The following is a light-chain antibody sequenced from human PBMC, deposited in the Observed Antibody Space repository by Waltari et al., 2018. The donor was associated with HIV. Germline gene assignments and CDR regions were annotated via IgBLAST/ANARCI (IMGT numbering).Light chain of an antibody. Sequence: QSVLTQPPSVSGAPGQTVTISCTGSSSNIGARAPFDVHLYQQLPGTAPKLLIYGNNNRPSGVPDRFSGSKSGASASLAITGLQAEDEADYYCQSYDTRLSGSVFGGGTKLTVL. CDR1: SSNIGARAPFD. CDR3: QSYDTRLSGSV. J-gene: IGLJ3*02. CDR2: GNN. V-gene: IGLV1-40*01.